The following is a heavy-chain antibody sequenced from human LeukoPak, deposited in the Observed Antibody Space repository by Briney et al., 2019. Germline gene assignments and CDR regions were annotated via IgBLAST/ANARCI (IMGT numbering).Heavy chain of an antibody. CDR2: IYYSGST. V-gene: IGHV4-59*08. J-gene: IGHJ2*01. CDR1: GGSISSYY. CDR3: ARRSRCGGDCTNWYFDL. Sequence: SETLSLTCTVSGGSISSYYWSWIRQPPGKGLEWMGYIYYSGSTNYNPSLKSRVTISVDTSKNQFSLKLSSVTAADTAVYYCARRSRCGGDCTNWYFDLWGRGTLVTVSS. D-gene: IGHD2-21*02.